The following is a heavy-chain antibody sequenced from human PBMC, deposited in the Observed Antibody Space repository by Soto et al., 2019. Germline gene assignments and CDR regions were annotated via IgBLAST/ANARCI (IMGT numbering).Heavy chain of an antibody. V-gene: IGHV4-59*08. CDR3: ARHGSSWLQYFDY. CDR1: GGSISSYY. D-gene: IGHD6-13*01. CDR2: IYYSGST. Sequence: QVQLQESGPGLVKPSETLSLTCTVSGGSISSYYWSWIRQPPGKGLEWIGYIYYSGSTNYNPSLKSRVTISVDTSKNQFSLKLSSVTAADTAVYYCARHGSSWLQYFDYWGQGTLVTVSS. J-gene: IGHJ4*02.